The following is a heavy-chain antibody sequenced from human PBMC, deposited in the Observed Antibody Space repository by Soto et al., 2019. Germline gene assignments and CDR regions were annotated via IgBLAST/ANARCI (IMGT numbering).Heavy chain of an antibody. CDR2: INPSGGST. J-gene: IGHJ6*02. CDR1: GYTFTSYY. D-gene: IGHD3-22*01. Sequence: GASVKVSCKASGYTFTSYYMHWVRQAPGQGLEWMGIINPSGGSTSYAQKFQGRVTMTRDTSTSTVYMELSSLRSEDTAVYYCARSPDSSGYYPRWYYYGMDVWGQGTTVTVSS. CDR3: ARSPDSSGYYPRWYYYGMDV. V-gene: IGHV1-46*01.